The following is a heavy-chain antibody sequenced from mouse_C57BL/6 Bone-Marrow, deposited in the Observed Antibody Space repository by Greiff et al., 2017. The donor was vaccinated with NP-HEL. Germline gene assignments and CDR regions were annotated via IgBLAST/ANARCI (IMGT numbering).Heavy chain of an antibody. CDR3: ASQLRNYYGSSPYAMYY. J-gene: IGHJ4*01. CDR1: GYTFTDYY. V-gene: IGHV1-19*01. D-gene: IGHD1-1*01. CDR2: INPYNGGT. Sequence: EVQLQQSGPVLVKPGASVKMSCKASGYTFTDYYMNWVKQSHGKSLEWIGVINPYNGGTSYNQKFKGKATLTVDKSSSTAYMELNSLTSEDSAVYYCASQLRNYYGSSPYAMYYWGQGTSVTVSS.